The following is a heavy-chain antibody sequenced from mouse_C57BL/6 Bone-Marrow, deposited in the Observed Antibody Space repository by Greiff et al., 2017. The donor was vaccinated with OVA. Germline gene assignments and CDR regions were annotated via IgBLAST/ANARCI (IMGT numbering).Heavy chain of an antibody. D-gene: IGHD2-3*01. J-gene: IGHJ2*01. CDR1: GYAFTNYL. CDR3: ARGWLLRRGYFDY. CDR2: INPGSGGT. V-gene: IGHV1-54*01. Sequence: VQLQQSGAELVRPGTSVKVSCKASGYAFTNYLIEWVKQRPGQGLEWIGVINPGSGGTNYNEKFKGKATLTAYKSSSTAYMQLSSLTSEDSAVYFCARGWLLRRGYFDYWGQGTTLTVSS.